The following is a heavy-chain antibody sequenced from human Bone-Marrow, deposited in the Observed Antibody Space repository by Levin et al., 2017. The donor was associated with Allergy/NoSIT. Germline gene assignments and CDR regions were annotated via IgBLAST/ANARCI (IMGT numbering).Heavy chain of an antibody. J-gene: IGHJ4*02. D-gene: IGHD4/OR15-4a*01. Sequence: QSGGSLRLSCAASGFTFHYYAMSWVRQAPGKGLECVSTISGTADAITYAESVAGRFTTSRDNSKNAVYLQMNSLRADDTAVYFCAREGNADYGLPTDSWGQGALVTVSS. V-gene: IGHV3-23*01. CDR2: ISGTADAI. CDR1: GFTFHYYA. CDR3: AREGNADYGLPTDS.